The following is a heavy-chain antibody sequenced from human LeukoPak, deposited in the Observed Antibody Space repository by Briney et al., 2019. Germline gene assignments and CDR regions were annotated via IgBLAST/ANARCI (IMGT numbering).Heavy chain of an antibody. Sequence: GGSLRLSCAASGFTFDDYGMSWVRQAPGKGLEWVSGINWNGGSTGYADSVKGRFTISRDNAKNTLYLQMNSLKTEDTAVYYCLASYGDLPLYMDVWGKGTTVTVSS. CDR3: LASYGDLPLYMDV. CDR1: GFTFDDYG. CDR2: INWNGGST. V-gene: IGHV3-20*04. J-gene: IGHJ6*03. D-gene: IGHD4-17*01.